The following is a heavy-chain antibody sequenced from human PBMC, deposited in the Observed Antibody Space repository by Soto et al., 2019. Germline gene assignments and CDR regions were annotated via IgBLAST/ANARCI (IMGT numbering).Heavy chain of an antibody. J-gene: IGHJ3*01. V-gene: IGHV3-7*01. CDR3: AREGVGHLDREFEV. CDR1: GFIFSTHW. Sequence: EVQLVESGGGLVQPGGSLRLSCEASGFIFSTHWMRWVRQAPGKGLEWVANINRDGDAQYYVGSVRGRFTVSRDNTRNLLYPQTNNVRVEDPAMYYCAREGVGHLDREFEVWGQGTMVTVSS. CDR2: INRDGDAQ. D-gene: IGHD1-26*01.